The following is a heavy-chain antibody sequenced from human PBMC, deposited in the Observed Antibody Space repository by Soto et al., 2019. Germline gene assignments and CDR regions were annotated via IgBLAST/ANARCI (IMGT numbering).Heavy chain of an antibody. V-gene: IGHV3-23*01. D-gene: IGHD6-13*01. Sequence: EVQLLESGGGLVQPGGSLRLSCAASGFTFRNYAMNWVRQSPGQGLEWVSVISGSGDSTYYADSVKGRCTISRDSSKNTLYLQMNSLRAEDTAVYYCARRSSSGYFDYWGQGTLVTVSS. CDR3: ARRSSSGYFDY. CDR1: GFTFRNYA. CDR2: ISGSGDST. J-gene: IGHJ4*02.